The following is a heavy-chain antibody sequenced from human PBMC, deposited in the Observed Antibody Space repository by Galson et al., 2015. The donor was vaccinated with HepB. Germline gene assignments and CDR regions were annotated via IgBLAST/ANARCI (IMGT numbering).Heavy chain of an antibody. CDR3: ARDRGRRVAVAGPGFDP. V-gene: IGHV1-2*04. Sequence: SVKVSCKASGYTFTGYYMHWVRQAPGQGLEWMGWINPNSGGTNYAQKFQGWVTMTRDTSISTAYMELSRLRSDDTAVYYCARDRGRRVAVAGPGFDPWGQGTLVTVSS. D-gene: IGHD6-19*01. CDR2: INPNSGGT. CDR1: GYTFTGYY. J-gene: IGHJ5*02.